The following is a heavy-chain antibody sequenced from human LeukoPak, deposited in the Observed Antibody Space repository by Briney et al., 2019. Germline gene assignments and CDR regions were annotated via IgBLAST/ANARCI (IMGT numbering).Heavy chain of an antibody. V-gene: IGHV3-21*01. CDR1: GFTFSSYS. CDR2: ISSSSSYI. Sequence: GGSLRHSCAASGFTFSSYSMNWVRQSPGKGLEWVSSISSSSSYIYYADSVKGRFTISRDNAKNSLYLRMNSLRAEDTAVYYCARDGASHDFWSGYYYYYMDVWGKGTTVTVSS. CDR3: ARDGASHDFWSGYYYYYMDV. D-gene: IGHD3-3*01. J-gene: IGHJ6*03.